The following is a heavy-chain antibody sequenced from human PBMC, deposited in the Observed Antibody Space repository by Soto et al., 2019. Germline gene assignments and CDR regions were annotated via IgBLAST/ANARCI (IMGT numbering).Heavy chain of an antibody. Sequence: EVQLLESGGGLVQPGGSLRLSCAASGFTFSSYAMSWVRQAPGKGLEWVSAISGSGGSTYYADSVKGRFTISRDNSKNTLYLLMNSLRAEDTAVYYYAKTEDIVVVPAAIFDYWGQGTLVTVSS. CDR1: GFTFSSYA. CDR3: AKTEDIVVVPAAIFDY. V-gene: IGHV3-23*01. CDR2: ISGSGGST. J-gene: IGHJ4*02. D-gene: IGHD2-2*01.